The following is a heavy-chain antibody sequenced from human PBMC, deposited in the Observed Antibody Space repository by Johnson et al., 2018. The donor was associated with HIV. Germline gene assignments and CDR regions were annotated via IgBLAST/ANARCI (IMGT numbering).Heavy chain of an antibody. CDR2: ISFDGSNK. V-gene: IGHV3-30-3*01. CDR3: ARDVHMERYFDSSGYPPPHAVDI. CDR1: GFTFSSYA. Sequence: QVQLVESGGGVVQPGRSLRLSCAASGFTFSSYAMHWVRQAPGKGLEWVALISFDGSNKYYADSVKVRFTIPRDNSQNTLYLQMNSLRAEDTAVYFCARDVHMERYFDSSGYPPPHAVDIWGQGTMVTVSS. D-gene: IGHD3-22*01. J-gene: IGHJ3*02.